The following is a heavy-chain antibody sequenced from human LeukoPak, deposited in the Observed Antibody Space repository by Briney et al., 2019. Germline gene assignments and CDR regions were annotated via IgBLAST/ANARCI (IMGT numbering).Heavy chain of an antibody. D-gene: IGHD3-22*01. CDR1: GYTFTSYG. J-gene: IGHJ4*02. CDR2: ISAYNGNT. Sequence: GASVKVSCKASGYTFTSYGISWVRQAPGQGLEWMGWISAYNGNTNYAQKLQGRVTMTTDTSTSTAYMELRSLRSDDTAVYYCARDESLVVTTSGYFDYWGQGTLVTVSS. CDR3: ARDESLVVTTSGYFDY. V-gene: IGHV1-18*01.